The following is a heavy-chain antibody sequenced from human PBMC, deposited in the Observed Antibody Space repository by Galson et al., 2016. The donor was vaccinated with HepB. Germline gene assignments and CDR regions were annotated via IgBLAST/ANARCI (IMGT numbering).Heavy chain of an antibody. V-gene: IGHV3-74*01. J-gene: IGHJ4*02. D-gene: IGHD3-22*01. CDR1: GFTLSNYW. CDR2: INSDGSST. Sequence: SLRLSCAASGFTLSNYWMHWVRQVPGKGLVWVSCINSDGSSTTYADFVEGRFTISRDNAKNTLDLQMNSLRAEDTAVYYCVGASSPTQYYHDGSGYYPPGYWGQGTLVTDSS. CDR3: VGASSPTQYYHDGSGYYPPGY.